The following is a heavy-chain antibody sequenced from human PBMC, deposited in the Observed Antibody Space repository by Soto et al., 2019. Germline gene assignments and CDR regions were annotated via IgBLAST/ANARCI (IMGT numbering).Heavy chain of an antibody. CDR3: AREPGDSSGYYPRPFDY. D-gene: IGHD3-22*01. V-gene: IGHV1-69*13. CDR1: GGTFSGYA. Sequence: SVKVSCKASGGTFSGYAISWVRQAPGQGLEWMGEIIPMFGTSNYAQKFQGRVTITADESTSTAYMELSSLRSEDTAVYYCAREPGDSSGYYPRPFDYWGQGTLVTVSS. CDR2: IIPMFGTS. J-gene: IGHJ4*02.